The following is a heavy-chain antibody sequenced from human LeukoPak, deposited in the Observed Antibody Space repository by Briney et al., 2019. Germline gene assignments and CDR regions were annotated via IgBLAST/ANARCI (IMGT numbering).Heavy chain of an antibody. CDR2: ISWNSGSI. CDR3: AKGRWCGYNYRAFDI. J-gene: IGHJ3*02. V-gene: IGHV3-9*03. Sequence: QTGGSLRLSCAASGFTFDDYAMHWVRQAPGKGLEWVSGISWNSGSIGYADSVKGRFTISRDNAKNSLYLQMNSLRAEDMALYYCAKGRWCGYNYRAFDIGGQGTMVTVSS. D-gene: IGHD5-24*01. CDR1: GFTFDDYA.